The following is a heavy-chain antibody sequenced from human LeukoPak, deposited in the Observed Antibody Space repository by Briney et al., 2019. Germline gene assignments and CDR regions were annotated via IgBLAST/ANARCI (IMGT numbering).Heavy chain of an antibody. V-gene: IGHV1-2*02. D-gene: IGHD3-10*01. J-gene: IGHJ6*03. CDR2: INPNSGGT. CDR1: GYTFTGYY. Sequence: ASVKVSCKASGYTFTGYYMHWVRQAPGQGLEWMGWINPNSGGTNYAQKFQGRVTMTRDTSISTAYMELSRLRSDDTAVYYCASDRSYYGSGSYYPYYYYYYMDVWGKGTTVTVSS. CDR3: ASDRSYYGSGSYYPYYYYYYMDV.